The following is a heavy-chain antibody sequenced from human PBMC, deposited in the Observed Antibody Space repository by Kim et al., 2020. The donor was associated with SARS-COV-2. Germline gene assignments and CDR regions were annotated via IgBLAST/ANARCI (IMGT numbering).Heavy chain of an antibody. D-gene: IGHD3-10*01. CDR2: IYYSGST. Sequence: SETLSLTCTVSGGSISSGGYYWSWIRQHPGKGLEWIGYIYYSGSTYYNPSLKSRVTISVDTSKNQFSLKLSSVTAADTAVYYCARDAPRLGTMVRGGRGAFDIWGQGTMVTVSS. J-gene: IGHJ3*02. CDR3: ARDAPRLGTMVRGGRGAFDI. V-gene: IGHV4-31*03. CDR1: GGSISSGGYY.